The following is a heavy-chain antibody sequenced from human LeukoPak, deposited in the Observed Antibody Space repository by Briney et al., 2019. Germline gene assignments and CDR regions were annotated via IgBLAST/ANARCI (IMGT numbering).Heavy chain of an antibody. J-gene: IGHJ4*02. V-gene: IGHV3-74*01. D-gene: IGHD6-6*01. CDR3: ARTSPASHFDF. CDR1: GFTFTTYW. Sequence: GGSLRLSCVASGFTFTTYWMHWVRQAPGKGLVWVSRINGDGSNSNYADSVKGRFTISRDNARNTLYLQMNGLRAEDTALYYCARTSPASHFDFWGQGTLVTVSS. CDR2: INGDGSNS.